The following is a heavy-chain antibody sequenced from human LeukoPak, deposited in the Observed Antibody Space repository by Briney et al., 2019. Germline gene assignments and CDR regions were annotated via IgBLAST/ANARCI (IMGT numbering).Heavy chain of an antibody. V-gene: IGHV3-23*01. J-gene: IGHJ4*02. D-gene: IGHD3-10*01. CDR3: AKERSTIRGWFGEFDS. CDR2: ISGSATST. CDR1: GFTFSNYA. Sequence: GGSLRLSCAASGFTFSNYAMSWVRQAPGKGLQWVSGISGSATSTYYADSVKGRFTISRDNSKNTPYLQMNSLRAEDTAVYYCAKERSTIRGWFGEFDSWGQGTLVTVSS.